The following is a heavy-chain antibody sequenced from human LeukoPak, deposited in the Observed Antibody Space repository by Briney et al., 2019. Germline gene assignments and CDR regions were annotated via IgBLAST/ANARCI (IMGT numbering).Heavy chain of an antibody. J-gene: IGHJ5*02. D-gene: IGHD3-22*01. CDR3: ARIVGLPYNWFDP. CDR2: IYYSGST. Sequence: SQTLSLTCTVSGGSISSGGYYWSWIRQHPGKGLEWIGYIYYSGSTYYNPSLKSRVTISVDTSKNQFSLKLSSVTAADTAVYYCARIVGLPYNWFDPWGPGTLVTVSS. CDR1: GGSISSGGYY. V-gene: IGHV4-31*03.